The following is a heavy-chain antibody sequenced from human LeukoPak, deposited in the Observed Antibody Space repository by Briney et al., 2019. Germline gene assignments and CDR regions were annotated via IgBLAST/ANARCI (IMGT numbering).Heavy chain of an antibody. J-gene: IGHJ5*02. CDR1: GYTFTSYG. CDR3: ARDHSSGWYVQGNWFDP. Sequence: ASVKVSCKASGYTFTSYGIIWVRQAPGQGLEWMGWISTYNGNTNYAQKLQGRVTMTTDTSTSTAYMELRSLRSDDTAVYYCARDHSSGWYVQGNWFDPWGQGTLVTVSS. CDR2: ISTYNGNT. V-gene: IGHV1-18*01. D-gene: IGHD6-19*01.